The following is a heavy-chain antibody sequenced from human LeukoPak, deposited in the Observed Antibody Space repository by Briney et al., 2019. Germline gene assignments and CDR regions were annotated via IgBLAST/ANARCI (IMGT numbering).Heavy chain of an antibody. CDR1: GFTFSNHA. D-gene: IGHD6-19*01. J-gene: IGHJ5*02. Sequence: GGSLRLSCAASGFTFSNHAMSWVRQTPGKGLEWVSAISGSGGSTYYADSVKGRFTISRDNSKNTLYLQMNSLRAEDTAVYYCAKGGQWLAYNWFDPWGQGTLVTVSS. V-gene: IGHV3-23*01. CDR3: AKGGQWLAYNWFDP. CDR2: ISGSGGST.